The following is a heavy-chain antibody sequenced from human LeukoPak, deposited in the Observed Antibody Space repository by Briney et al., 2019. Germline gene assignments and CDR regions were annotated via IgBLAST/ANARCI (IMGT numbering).Heavy chain of an antibody. Sequence: GGSLRLSCAASQFTFSSYGMHWARQAPGKGLEWVAFIRYDGSNKYYADPVKGRFTISRDNSKNTLYLQMNSLRPEDTAVYYCAKGRGRSYPHYYMDVWGKGTTVTISS. CDR1: QFTFSSYG. V-gene: IGHV3-30*02. J-gene: IGHJ6*03. CDR3: AKGRGRSYPHYYMDV. CDR2: IRYDGSNK. D-gene: IGHD3-10*01.